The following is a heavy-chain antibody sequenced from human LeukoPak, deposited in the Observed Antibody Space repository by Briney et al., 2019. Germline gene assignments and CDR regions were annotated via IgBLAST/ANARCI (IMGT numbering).Heavy chain of an antibody. CDR3: ARAFRRGWTFDY. CDR2: IYPGDSDN. V-gene: IGHV5-51*01. Sequence: GESLKISRKGSGYSFTSYWSGWVRQMPGKGLEWMGIIYPGDSDNSYRTSFQGQVTISAEKSISTDYLQWSSLKASDTAMYYCARAFRRGWTFDYWGQGTLVTVSS. D-gene: IGHD6-19*01. J-gene: IGHJ4*02. CDR1: GYSFTSYW.